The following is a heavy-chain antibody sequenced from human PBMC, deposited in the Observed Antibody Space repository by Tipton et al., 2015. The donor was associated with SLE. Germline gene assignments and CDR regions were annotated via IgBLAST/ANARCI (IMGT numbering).Heavy chain of an antibody. Sequence: TLSLTCTVSGGSISSHYWSWIRQPPGKGLEWIGYIYYSGSTNYNPSLKSRVTISVDTSKNQFSLKLSSVTAADTAVYYCARGGYYDSSGYYPYYYYYGMDVWGQGTTATVSS. CDR3: ARGGYYDSSGYYPYYYYYGMDV. CDR1: GGSISSHY. D-gene: IGHD3-22*01. V-gene: IGHV4-59*11. J-gene: IGHJ6*02. CDR2: IYYSGST.